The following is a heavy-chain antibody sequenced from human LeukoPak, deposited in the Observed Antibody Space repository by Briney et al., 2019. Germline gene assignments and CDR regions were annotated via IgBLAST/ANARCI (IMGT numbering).Heavy chain of an antibody. D-gene: IGHD2-2*02. V-gene: IGHV4-59*01. CDR2: IYHSGST. CDR3: ARYYCSSATCYTWWFDS. Sequence: SETLSLTCTVSGGSINNYYWSWIRQSPGKGLEWIGYIYHSGSTIYNPSLRGRVTMSRDTSKNQFSLKLSSVTAADTAVYYCARYYCSSATCYTWWFDSWGQGTLVTVSS. J-gene: IGHJ5*01. CDR1: GGSINNYY.